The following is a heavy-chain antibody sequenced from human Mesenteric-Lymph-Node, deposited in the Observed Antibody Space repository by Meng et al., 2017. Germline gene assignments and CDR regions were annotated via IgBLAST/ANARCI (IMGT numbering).Heavy chain of an antibody. Sequence: GESLKISCVGSGFTFSNHWMAWVRQTPGKGLEWVAHIKEDGSEKHYVDSMKGRFTISRDNARNSLYLQMNSLRAEDTAVYYCARDLHLPDTAMLAYWGQGTLVTVSS. D-gene: IGHD5-18*01. CDR1: GFTFSNHW. J-gene: IGHJ4*02. CDR2: IKEDGSEK. CDR3: ARDLHLPDTAMLAY. V-gene: IGHV3-7*01.